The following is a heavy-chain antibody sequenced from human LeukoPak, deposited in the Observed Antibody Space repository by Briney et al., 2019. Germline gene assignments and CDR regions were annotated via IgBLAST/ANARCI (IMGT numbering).Heavy chain of an antibody. CDR1: GGSISSSSYY. D-gene: IGHD2-15*01. J-gene: IGHJ5*02. V-gene: IGHV4-61*01. CDR3: ARDGYCSGGSCYSNNWFDP. CDR2: IYHSGST. Sequence: SETLSLTCTVSGGSISSSSYYWGWIRQPPGKGLEWIGYIYHSGSTNYNPSLKSRVTISVDTSKNQFSLKLSSVTAADTAVYYCARDGYCSGGSCYSNNWFDPWGQGTLVIVSS.